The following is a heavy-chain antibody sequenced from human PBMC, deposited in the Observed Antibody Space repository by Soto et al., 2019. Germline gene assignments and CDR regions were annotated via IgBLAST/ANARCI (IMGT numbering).Heavy chain of an antibody. V-gene: IGHV1-18*01. CDR2: ISAYNGNT. D-gene: IGHD3-3*01. J-gene: IGHJ4*02. CDR3: ARDRVNARYYDFWSGYYTLFDY. Sequence: ASVKVSCKASGYTFTSYGISWVRQAPGQGLEWMGWISAYNGNTNYAQKLQGRVTMTTDTSTSTAYMELRSLRSDDTAVYYCARDRVNARYYDFWSGYYTLFDYWGQGTLVTVSS. CDR1: GYTFTSYG.